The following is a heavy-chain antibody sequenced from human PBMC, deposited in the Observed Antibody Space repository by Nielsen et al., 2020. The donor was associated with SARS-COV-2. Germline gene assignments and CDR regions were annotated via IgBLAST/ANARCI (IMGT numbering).Heavy chain of an antibody. J-gene: IGHJ4*02. CDR2: IYYSGST. Sequence: SETLSLTCTVSGGSIGSYYWSWIRQPPGKGLEWIGYIYYSGSTNYNPSLKSRVTISVDTSKNQFSLKLSSVTAADTAVYYCARASWLRAQLDYWGQGTLVTVSS. CDR1: GGSIGSYY. CDR3: ARASWLRAQLDY. D-gene: IGHD5-12*01. V-gene: IGHV4-59*01.